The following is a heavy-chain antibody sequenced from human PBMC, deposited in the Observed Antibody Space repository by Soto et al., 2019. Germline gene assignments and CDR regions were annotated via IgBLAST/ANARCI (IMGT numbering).Heavy chain of an antibody. CDR1: GYTFTSHD. J-gene: IGHJ4*02. V-gene: IGHV1-8*01. CDR2: MNANSGNT. D-gene: IGHD2-21*02. CDR3: ARSIVVVTALDY. Sequence: ASVKVSCKSSGYTFTSHDINWVRQATGQGLEWRGWMNANSGNTGYAQKFQGRVAMTRDTSISTAYMELSSLTSDDTAVYYCARSIVVVTALDYWGQGTLVTVSS.